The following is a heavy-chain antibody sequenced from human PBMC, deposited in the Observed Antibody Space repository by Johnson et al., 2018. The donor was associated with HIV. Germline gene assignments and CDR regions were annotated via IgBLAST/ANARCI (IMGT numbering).Heavy chain of an antibody. CDR3: ARETVTSGAFDI. CDR2: IRYDGSNK. J-gene: IGHJ3*02. Sequence: QVQLVESGGGVVQPGGSLRLSCAASGFSFSSYGMYWVRQAPGKGLEWVAFIRYDGSNKYYADSVKGRFTISRDNSKNTLYLQMNSLRAGDTAVYYCARETVTSGAFDIWGQGTMVTVSS. V-gene: IGHV3-30*02. D-gene: IGHD4-11*01. CDR1: GFSFSSYG.